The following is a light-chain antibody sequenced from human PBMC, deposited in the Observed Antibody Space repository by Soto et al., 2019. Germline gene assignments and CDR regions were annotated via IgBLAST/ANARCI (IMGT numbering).Light chain of an antibody. CDR3: QQRSNWPLFT. Sequence: EIVLTQSPATLSLSPGERATLSCRASQSVSSYLAWYQQKPGQAPRLLIYDASNRATGIPARFSGSGSGADFPLHISRLEPEAFAVYYCQQRSNWPLFTFGPGTKVDIK. CDR2: DAS. J-gene: IGKJ3*01. CDR1: QSVSSY. V-gene: IGKV3-11*01.